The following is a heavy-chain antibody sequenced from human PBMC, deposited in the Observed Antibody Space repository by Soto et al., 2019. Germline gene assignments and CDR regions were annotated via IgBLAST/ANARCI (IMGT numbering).Heavy chain of an antibody. D-gene: IGHD6-13*01. V-gene: IGHV3-49*03. CDR2: IRSKAYGATT. CDR3: TKYTYTSRYAYYGMDV. Sequence: GGSLRLSCTTSGFTFGDYAMSWSRQAPGKGLEWVGVIRSKAYGATTDYAASVKGRFTISRDDSKSIAYLQMNSLKSEDTGVYYCTKYTYTSRYAYYGMDVWGHGTTVTVSS. CDR1: GFTFGDYA. J-gene: IGHJ6*02.